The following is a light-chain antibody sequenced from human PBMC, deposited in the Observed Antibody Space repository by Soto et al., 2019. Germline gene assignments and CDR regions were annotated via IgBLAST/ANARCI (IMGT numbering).Light chain of an antibody. J-gene: IGLJ2*01. CDR1: KLGDKY. CDR3: QAWDSSTGVV. V-gene: IGLV3-1*01. CDR2: QDS. Sequence: SYELTQPPSVSVSPGQTASITCSGDKLGDKYACWYQQKPGQSPVLVIYQDSKRPSGIPERFSGSNSGNTATLTISGTQAMAEADYYCQAWDSSTGVVFGGGPTLTVL.